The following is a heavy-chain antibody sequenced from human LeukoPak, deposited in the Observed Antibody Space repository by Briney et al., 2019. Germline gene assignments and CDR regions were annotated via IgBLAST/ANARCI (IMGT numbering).Heavy chain of an antibody. D-gene: IGHD3-22*01. CDR1: GFTFSDYY. CDR2: ISSSSSYT. J-gene: IGHJ4*02. V-gene: IGHV3-11*06. Sequence: GRSLRLSCAASGFTFSDYYMSWIRQAPGNGLEWVSYISSSSSYTNYADSVKGRFTISRDNDKNSLYLQMNSLRAEDTAVYYCARTPYYYDSSGYPEYYFDYWGQGTLVTVSS. CDR3: ARTPYYYDSSGYPEYYFDY.